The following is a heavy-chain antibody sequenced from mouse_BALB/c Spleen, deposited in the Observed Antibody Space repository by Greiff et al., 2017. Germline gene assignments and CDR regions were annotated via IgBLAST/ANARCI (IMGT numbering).Heavy chain of an antibody. Sequence: EVKLVESGPELVKPGASVQMSCKASGYTFTSYVMHWVKQKPGQGLEWIGYINPYNDGTKYNEKFKGKATLTSDKSSSTAYMELSSLTSEDSAVYYCARTVYYFDDWGQGTTLTVAA. CDR1: GYTFTSYV. J-gene: IGHJ2*01. CDR3: ARTVYYFDD. CDR2: INPYNDGT. V-gene: IGHV1-14*01.